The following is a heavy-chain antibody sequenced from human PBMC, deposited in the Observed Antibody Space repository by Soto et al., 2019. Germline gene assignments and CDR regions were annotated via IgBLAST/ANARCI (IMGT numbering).Heavy chain of an antibody. CDR1: GFTFHDFA. Sequence: VQLVESGGGLVQPGKSLRLSCAASGFTFHDFAMHWVRQAPGKGLEWVSGISWNSGSMGYADSVNGRVIISRDNAMNSLYLQMNSLRAEDTALYYCAKDKGYNWNDVAAFALWGQGTIVTVSS. J-gene: IGHJ3*01. V-gene: IGHV3-9*01. D-gene: IGHD1-20*01. CDR3: AKDKGYNWNDVAAFAL. CDR2: ISWNSGSM.